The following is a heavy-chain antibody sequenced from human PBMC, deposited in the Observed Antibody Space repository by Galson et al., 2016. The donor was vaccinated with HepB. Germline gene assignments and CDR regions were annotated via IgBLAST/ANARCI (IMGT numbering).Heavy chain of an antibody. V-gene: IGHV1-18*01. Sequence: SCKASGYSFTSYGISWVRQAPGQGLEWMGWISAYSANKNYAQKVQGRITMTTDSSTSTAYMELRNLTSDDTAVYFLARDYSSGWYGYWGQGTLVTVSA. CDR3: ARDYSSGWYGY. CDR2: ISAYSANK. CDR1: GYSFTSYG. D-gene: IGHD6-19*01. J-gene: IGHJ4*02.